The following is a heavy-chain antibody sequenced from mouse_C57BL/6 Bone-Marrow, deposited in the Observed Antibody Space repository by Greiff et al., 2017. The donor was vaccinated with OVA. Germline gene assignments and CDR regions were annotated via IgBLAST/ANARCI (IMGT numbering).Heavy chain of an antibody. CDR1: GYAFSSSW. CDR2: IYPGDGDT. J-gene: IGHJ2*01. V-gene: IGHV1-82*01. Sequence: QVQLQQSGPELVKPGASVKISCKASGYAFSSSWMNWVKQRPGKGLEWIGRIYPGDGDTNYNGKFKGKATLTADKSSSTAYMQLSSLTSEDSAVYFCARLGPYYSNYGCDYWGQGTTLTVSS. D-gene: IGHD2-5*01. CDR3: ARLGPYYSNYGCDY.